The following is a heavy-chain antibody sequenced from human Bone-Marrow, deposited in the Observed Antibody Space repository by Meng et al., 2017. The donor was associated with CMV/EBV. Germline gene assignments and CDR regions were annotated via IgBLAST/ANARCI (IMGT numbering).Heavy chain of an antibody. CDR2: IYYSWST. Sequence: SETLSLTCTVSGGSISSYYWGWIRQPPGKGLEWIGYIYYSWSTNYNPSLKSRVTIAVDTSKNQFPLKLSSVTAADTAVYYCARDDYSNSGYYDYGMDVWGQGTTVTVSS. J-gene: IGHJ6*02. CDR1: GGSISSYY. CDR3: ARDDYSNSGYYDYGMDV. D-gene: IGHD4-11*01. V-gene: IGHV4-59*12.